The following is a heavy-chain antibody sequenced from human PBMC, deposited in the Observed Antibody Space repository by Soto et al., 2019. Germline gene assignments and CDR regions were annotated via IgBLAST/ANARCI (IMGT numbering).Heavy chain of an antibody. CDR2: IYYSGST. V-gene: IGHV4-59*01. CDR3: ASLGYGDFDY. J-gene: IGHJ4*02. Sequence: SETLSLTCTVSGGSISSYYWSWIRQPPGKGLEWIGYIYYSGSTNYNPSLKSRVTISVDTSKNQFSLKLSSVTAADTAVYYCASLGYGDFDYWGQGTLVTVSS. CDR1: GGSISSYY. D-gene: IGHD3-16*01.